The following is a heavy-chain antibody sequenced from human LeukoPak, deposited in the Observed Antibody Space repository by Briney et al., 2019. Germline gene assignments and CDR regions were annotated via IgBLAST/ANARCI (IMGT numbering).Heavy chain of an antibody. CDR2: ISGSGEST. V-gene: IGHV3-23*01. CDR1: GFTFSSYA. J-gene: IGHJ3*02. D-gene: IGHD4-17*01. CDR3: AKDRRTGDDYGDWEAFDI. Sequence: PGGSLRLSCAASGFTFSSYAMSWVRQAPGKGLEWVSVISGSGESTYYADSVKGRFTVSRDNSKHTLYLQMSSLRAVDTAVYYCAKDRRTGDDYGDWEAFDIWGQGTMVTVSS.